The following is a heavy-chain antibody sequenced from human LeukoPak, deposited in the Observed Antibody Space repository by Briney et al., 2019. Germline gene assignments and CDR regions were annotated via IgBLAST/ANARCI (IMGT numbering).Heavy chain of an antibody. CDR3: AREAAGGATHDY. Sequence: GRSLRLSCAASGFSFTAYAMHWLRQAPGKGMDWVAVVSYDGSNKYYADSVKGRFTISRDNSKNTLYLQMNSLRPEDTAVYYCAREAAGGATHDYWGQGTLVTVSS. CDR1: GFSFTAYA. V-gene: IGHV3-30*04. D-gene: IGHD6-13*01. J-gene: IGHJ4*02. CDR2: VSYDGSNK.